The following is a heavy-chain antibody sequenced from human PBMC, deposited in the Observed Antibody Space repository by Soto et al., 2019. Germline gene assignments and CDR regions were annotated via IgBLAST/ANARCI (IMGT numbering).Heavy chain of an antibody. V-gene: IGHV4-59*08. Sequence: SETLSLTCTVSGISISNYYWSWIRQPPGKGLEWIGCIYNSGSLNYNPSLKSRVAISVDTSKSQFSLKLNSVPAADTAVYYCARGVTMVRGVIIPWFDPWGQGTLVTVSS. CDR2: IYNSGSL. J-gene: IGHJ5*02. D-gene: IGHD3-10*01. CDR3: ARGVTMVRGVIIPWFDP. CDR1: GISISNYY.